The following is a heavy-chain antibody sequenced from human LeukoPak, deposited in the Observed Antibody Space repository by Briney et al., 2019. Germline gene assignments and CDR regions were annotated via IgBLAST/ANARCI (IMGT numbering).Heavy chain of an antibody. CDR1: GGSFSSYY. CDR3: ASYYYGSGSGGAFDI. V-gene: IGHV4-34*01. J-gene: IGHJ3*02. CDR2: INHSGST. Sequence: PSETLSLTCAVYGGSFSSYYWSWIRQPPGKGLEWIGEINHSGSTNYNPSLKSRVTISVDTSKNQFSLKLSSVTAADTAVYYCASYYYGSGSGGAFDIWGQGTMVTVSS. D-gene: IGHD3-10*01.